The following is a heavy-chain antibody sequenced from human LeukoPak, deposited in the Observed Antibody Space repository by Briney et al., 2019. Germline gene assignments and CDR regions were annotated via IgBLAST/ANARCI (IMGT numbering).Heavy chain of an antibody. D-gene: IGHD5-18*01. CDR2: IIPIFGTA. Sequence: ASVKVSCKASGYTFTSYAMNWERQAPGQGLEWMGGIIPIFGTANYAQKFQGRVTITADESTSTAYMELSSLRSEDTAVYYCARDRDDTAMASWGQGTLVTVSS. V-gene: IGHV1-69*13. CDR3: ARDRDDTAMAS. CDR1: GYTFTSYA. J-gene: IGHJ4*02.